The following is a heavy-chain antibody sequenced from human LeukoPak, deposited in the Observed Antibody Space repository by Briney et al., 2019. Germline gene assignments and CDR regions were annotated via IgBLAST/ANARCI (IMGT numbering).Heavy chain of an antibody. Sequence: GGSLRLSCAASGFTFSSYWMSWVRQAPGKGLEWVANIKQDGSERYYVDSVKGRFTISRDNAKNSLYLQMNSLRAEDTAVYYCANSGYDLYYFDYWGQGTLVTVSS. J-gene: IGHJ4*02. CDR2: IKQDGSER. D-gene: IGHD5-12*01. V-gene: IGHV3-7*01. CDR3: ANSGYDLYYFDY. CDR1: GFTFSSYW.